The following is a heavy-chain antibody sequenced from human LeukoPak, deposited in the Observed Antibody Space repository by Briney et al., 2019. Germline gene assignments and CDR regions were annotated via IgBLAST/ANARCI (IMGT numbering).Heavy chain of an antibody. CDR2: ISSSGSTI. CDR1: GFTFSDYY. V-gene: IGHV3-11*01. Sequence: GGSLRLSCAASGFTFSDYYMSWIRQAPGKGLEWVSYISSSGSTIYYADSVKGRFTISRDNAKNSLYLQMNSLRAEDTAVYYCARDFGITMIVVATDVWGKGTTGTVSS. J-gene: IGHJ6*04. CDR3: ARDFGITMIVVATDV. D-gene: IGHD3-22*01.